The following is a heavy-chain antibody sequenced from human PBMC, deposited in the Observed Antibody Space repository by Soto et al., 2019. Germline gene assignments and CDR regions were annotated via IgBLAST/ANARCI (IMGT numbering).Heavy chain of an antibody. J-gene: IGHJ5*01. CDR1: GLTFRSYW. V-gene: IGHV3-74*03. CDR3: VRDMQLWRLDS. CDR2: INTDGSVA. D-gene: IGHD2-21*01. Sequence: EVQLVESGGGLVQPGESLRLSCAASGLTFRSYWMHWVRQAPGKGLVWVSRINTDGSVAMYVDSVKGRFTISRDNAKNTLYLHLNSLRAEDTAVYYCVRDMQLWRLDSWGHGTVVTVSS.